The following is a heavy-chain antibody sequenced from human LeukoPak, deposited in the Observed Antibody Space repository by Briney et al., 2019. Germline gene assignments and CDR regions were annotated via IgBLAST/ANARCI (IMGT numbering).Heavy chain of an antibody. CDR2: IYYSGST. J-gene: IGHJ4*02. Sequence: SETLSLTCTVSGGSISSYYWSWIRQPPAKGREGVGYIYYSGSTNYNPSLKSRVTISVDKSKNQFSLKLSSVTAADTSVYYCARDGDLDGYITYFDYWGQGTLVTVSS. V-gene: IGHV4-59*01. D-gene: IGHD5-24*01. CDR3: ARDGDLDGYITYFDY. CDR1: GGSISSYY.